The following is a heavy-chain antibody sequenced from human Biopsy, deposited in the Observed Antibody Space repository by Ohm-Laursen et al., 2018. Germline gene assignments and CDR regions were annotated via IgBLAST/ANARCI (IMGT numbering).Heavy chain of an antibody. D-gene: IGHD1-26*01. CDR3: ALGGGSYVNFDY. CDR2: FSFEDRT. CDR1: GGSISNYF. V-gene: IGHV4-59*01. J-gene: IGHJ4*02. Sequence: SQTLSLTCAVSGGSISNYFWTWLRQPPGKGLEWIGYFSFEDRTSYNSSLKSRVTISADTSKNQFSLRLSSVTAADTAVYYCALGGGSYVNFDYWGQGTLVTVSS.